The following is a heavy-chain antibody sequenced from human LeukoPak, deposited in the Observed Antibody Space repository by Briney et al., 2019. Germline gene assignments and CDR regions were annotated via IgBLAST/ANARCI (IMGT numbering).Heavy chain of an antibody. Sequence: PGGSLRLSCAASGFTFSNAWMSWVRQAPGKGLEWVGRIKSKTDGGTTDYAAPVKGRFTISRDDSKNTLYLQMNSLKTEDTAVYYCTTVFPITMIVDADYWGQGTLVTVSS. V-gene: IGHV3-15*01. CDR3: TTVFPITMIVDADY. D-gene: IGHD3-22*01. CDR2: IKSKTDGGTT. CDR1: GFTFSNAW. J-gene: IGHJ4*02.